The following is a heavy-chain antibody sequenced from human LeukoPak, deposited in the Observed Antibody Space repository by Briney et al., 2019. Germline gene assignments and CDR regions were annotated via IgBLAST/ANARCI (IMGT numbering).Heavy chain of an antibody. J-gene: IGHJ3*02. CDR3: ARDQYSGHWYYALDI. CDR1: GFTFSSYA. CDR2: ISISGGST. D-gene: IGHD6-19*01. V-gene: IGHV3-23*01. Sequence: GGSLRLSCAASGFTFSSYAMSWVRQAPGKGLEWVSAISISGGSTVYADSVKGRFTISRDNAKNSLYLQMNSLRDEDTAVYYCARDQYSGHWYYALDIWGQGTMVTVSS.